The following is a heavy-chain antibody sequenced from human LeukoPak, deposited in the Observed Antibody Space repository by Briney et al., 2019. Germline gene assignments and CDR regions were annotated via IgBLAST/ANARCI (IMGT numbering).Heavy chain of an antibody. CDR2: INTDTGNP. V-gene: IGHV7-4-1*02. CDR1: GYIFTNYA. CDR3: ARVNLRWFDP. J-gene: IGHJ5*02. Sequence: ASVKVSCKASGYIFTNYAVTWVRQAPGQGLEWMGWINTDTGNPTYAQGFTGRFVFSLDTSASTAYLQMSSLKAEDTAVYFCARVNLRWFDPWGQGTLVTVSS.